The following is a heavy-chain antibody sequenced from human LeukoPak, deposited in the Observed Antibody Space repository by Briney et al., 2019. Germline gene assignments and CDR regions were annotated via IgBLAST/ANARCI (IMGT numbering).Heavy chain of an antibody. CDR1: GYSISSDYY. J-gene: IGHJ4*02. D-gene: IGHD1-14*01. CDR2: TYHNEKT. CDR3: VTVPPYMSFDN. V-gene: IGHV4-38-2*01. Sequence: SETLSLTCAVSGYSISSDYYWGWVRQPPGKRLEWIGNTYHNEKTYYNPSLKSRVTLSVDTSKNQFSLRLSSVTAADTAVYYCVTVPPYMSFDNWGPGTLVTVSS.